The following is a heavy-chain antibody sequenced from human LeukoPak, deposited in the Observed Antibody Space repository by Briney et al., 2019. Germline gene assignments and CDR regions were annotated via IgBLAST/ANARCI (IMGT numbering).Heavy chain of an antibody. D-gene: IGHD6-13*01. J-gene: IGHJ4*02. CDR3: ARGSSSWYYFDY. CDR1: GFTFSSYG. V-gene: IGHV3-30*02. Sequence: GGSLRLSCAASGFTFSSYGMHWVRQAPGKGLEWVAFIRYDGSNKYYADSVKGRFTISRDNAKNSLYLQMNSLRVEDTAVYYCARGSSSWYYFDYWGQGTLVTVSS. CDR2: IRYDGSNK.